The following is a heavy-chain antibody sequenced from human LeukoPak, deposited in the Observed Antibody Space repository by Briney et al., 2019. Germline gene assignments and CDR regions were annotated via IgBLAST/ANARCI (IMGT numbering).Heavy chain of an antibody. CDR3: ARDAAGTSAPHYYYYGMDV. D-gene: IGHD3-10*01. Sequence: ASVKVSCKASGGTFSSYAISWVRQAPGQGLEWMGGIIPIFGTANYAQKFQGRVTITADESTSTAYMELSSLRSEDTAVYYCARDAAGTSAPHYYYYGMDVWGQGTTVTVSS. CDR1: GGTFSSYA. V-gene: IGHV1-69*13. CDR2: IIPIFGTA. J-gene: IGHJ6*02.